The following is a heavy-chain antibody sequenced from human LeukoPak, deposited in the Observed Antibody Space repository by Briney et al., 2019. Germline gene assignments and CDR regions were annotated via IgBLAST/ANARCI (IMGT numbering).Heavy chain of an antibody. V-gene: IGHV3-30-3*01. Sequence: PGGSLRLSCAASGFTFSGYAMHWVRQAPGKGLEWVAVISYDGSNKYYADSVKGRFTISRDNSKNTLYLQMNSLRAEDTAVYYCARDGMIVVVPAWYFDLWGRGTLVTVSS. J-gene: IGHJ2*01. CDR1: GFTFSGYA. CDR3: ARDGMIVVVPAWYFDL. D-gene: IGHD3-22*01. CDR2: ISYDGSNK.